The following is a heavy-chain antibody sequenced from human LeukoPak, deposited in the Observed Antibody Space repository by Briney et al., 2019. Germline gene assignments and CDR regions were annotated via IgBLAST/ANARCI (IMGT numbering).Heavy chain of an antibody. V-gene: IGHV4-39*01. CDR1: GGSISSSSYY. J-gene: IGHJ4*02. D-gene: IGHD4-23*01. CDR2: IYYSGST. Sequence: PSETLSLTCTVSGGSISSSSYYWGWIRQPPGKGLEWIGSIYYSGSTYYNPSLKSRVTISVDTSKNQFSLKLSSVTAADTAVYYCVLTHDYGGNLSDYWGQGTLVTVSS. CDR3: VLTHDYGGNLSDY.